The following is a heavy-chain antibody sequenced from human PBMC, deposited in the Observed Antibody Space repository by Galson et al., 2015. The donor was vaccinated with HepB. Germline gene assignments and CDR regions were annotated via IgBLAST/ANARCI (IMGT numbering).Heavy chain of an antibody. CDR2: FDPEDGET. J-gene: IGHJ6*02. CDR3: ATDSSRIPYNWNDGPPLVYYGMDV. CDR1: GYTLTELS. Sequence: SVKVSCKVSGYTLTELSMHWVRQAPGKGLEWMGGFDPEDGETIYAQKFQGRVTMTEDTSTDTAYMELSSLRSEDTAVYYCATDSSRIPYNWNDGPPLVYYGMDVWGQGTTVTVSS. V-gene: IGHV1-24*01. D-gene: IGHD1-1*01.